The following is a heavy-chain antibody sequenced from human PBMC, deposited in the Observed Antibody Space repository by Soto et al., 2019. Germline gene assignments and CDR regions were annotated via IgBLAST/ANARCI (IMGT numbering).Heavy chain of an antibody. J-gene: IGHJ6*02. D-gene: IGHD3-3*01. CDR3: ASSGPLYYDFWSGDYGMDV. CDR2: IIPIFGTA. V-gene: IGHV1-69*13. CDR1: GGTFSSYA. Sequence: SVKVSCKASGGTFSSYAISWVRQAPRQGLEWMGGIIPIFGTANYAQKFQGRVTITADESTSTAYMELSSLRSEDTAVYYCASSGPLYYDFWSGDYGMDVWGQGTTVTVSS.